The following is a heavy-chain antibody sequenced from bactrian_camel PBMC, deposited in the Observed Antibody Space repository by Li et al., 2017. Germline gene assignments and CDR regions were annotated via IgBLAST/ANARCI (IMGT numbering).Heavy chain of an antibody. D-gene: IGHD4*01. CDR2: IYTGGGST. V-gene: IGHV3S35*01. Sequence: DVQLVESGGGLVQPGGSLGLSCAASGFSFSSYAMIWVRQAPGKGLEWVSSIYTGGGSTYYADSMKGRFPISRDNATNTVYLQLNSLKTEDTATYYCVTDPRVRDAGSYYGDYDGFLGFGYRGQGTQVTVS. J-gene: IGHJ6*01. CDR3: VTDPRVRDAGSYYGDYDGFLGFGY. CDR1: GFSFSSYA.